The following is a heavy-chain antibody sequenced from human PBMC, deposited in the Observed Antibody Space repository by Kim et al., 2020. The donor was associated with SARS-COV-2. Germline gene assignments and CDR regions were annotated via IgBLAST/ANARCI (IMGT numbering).Heavy chain of an antibody. D-gene: IGHD3-22*01. V-gene: IGHV3-33*01. Sequence: GGSLRLSCAASGFSFSAYAMHWVRQAPGKGLEWVAVVSYDGSKKFYADSVKGRFTISRDNSKKTLHLQVNSLRAEDTAVYYCARELTTYFDSSGSYGVESDAFDVWGQGTMVTVSS. CDR1: GFSFSAYA. J-gene: IGHJ3*01. CDR2: VSYDGSKK. CDR3: ARELTTYFDSSGSYGVESDAFDV.